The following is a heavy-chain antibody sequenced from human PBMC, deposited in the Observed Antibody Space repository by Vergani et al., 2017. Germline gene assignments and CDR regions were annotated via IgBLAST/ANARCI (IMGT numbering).Heavy chain of an antibody. CDR2: ISGGST. Sequence: EVQLVESRGVLVQPGGSLRLSCAASGFTVSSNEMSWVRQAPGQGLEWVSSISGGSTYYADSRKGRFTISRDNSKNTLHLQMNSLRAEDTAVYYCKSYGGTYSRMVRGVIITDGCWFDPWGQGTLVIVSS. D-gene: IGHD3-10*01. V-gene: IGHV3-38-3*01. CDR1: GFTVSSNE. CDR3: KSYGGTYSRMVRGVIITDGCWFDP. J-gene: IGHJ5*02.